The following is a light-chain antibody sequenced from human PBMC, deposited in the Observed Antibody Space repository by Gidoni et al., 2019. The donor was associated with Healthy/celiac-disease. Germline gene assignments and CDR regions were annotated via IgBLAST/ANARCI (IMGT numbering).Light chain of an antibody. CDR1: QDISNY. Sequence: DIQMTQSPSSLSASVGDRVTITCQASQDISNYLNWYQQKPGTAPKLLIYDASNLETGGPSRFSGSGSGTDFTFTISSLQPEDIATYYCQQYDNLPPVFGQGTKLEIK. J-gene: IGKJ2*01. CDR3: QQYDNLPPV. CDR2: DAS. V-gene: IGKV1-33*01.